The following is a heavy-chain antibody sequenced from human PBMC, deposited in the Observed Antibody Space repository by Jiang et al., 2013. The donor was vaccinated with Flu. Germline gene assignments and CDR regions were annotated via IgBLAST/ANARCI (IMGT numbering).Heavy chain of an antibody. J-gene: IGHJ6*01. CDR2: IYSGGGT. CDR1: GFTVISNY. V-gene: IGHV3-66*01. Sequence: VQLVESGGGLVQPGGSLRLSCAASGFTVISNYMSWVRQAPGKGLEWVSVIYSGGGTYYADSVRGRFTISRDNSKNSLYLQMNSLKAEDTALYFXNKSLQAGCSSFNCYTYYYYYYGMD. D-gene: IGHD2-2*02. CDR3: NKSLQAGCSSFNCYTYYYYYYGMD.